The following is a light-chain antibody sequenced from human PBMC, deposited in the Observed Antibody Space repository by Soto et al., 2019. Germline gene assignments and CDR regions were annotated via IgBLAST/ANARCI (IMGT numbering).Light chain of an antibody. CDR3: TSYTTSSTYV. V-gene: IGLV2-14*01. J-gene: IGLJ1*01. CDR2: GVS. Sequence: QSVLTQPASVSGSPGQSITISCTGTSXDVGNYIYVFWFQQHPGKAPKLIISGVSNRPSGVSSRFSGSKSGNTASLTISGLQAEDEAHYYCTSYTTSSTYVFGTGTKVTVL. CDR1: SXDVGNYIY.